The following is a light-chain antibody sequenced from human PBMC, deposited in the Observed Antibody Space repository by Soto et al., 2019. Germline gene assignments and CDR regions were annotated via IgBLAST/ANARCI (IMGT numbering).Light chain of an antibody. CDR1: SSNIGAGYD. CDR3: QSYDSSLSAVV. Sequence: QSVLTQPPSVSGAPGQRVTISCTGSSSNIGAGYDVHWYQQVPGTAPKLLIYGNSNRPSGVPDRFSGSKSGTSASLAITGLQAEDEADYYCQSYDSSLSAVVFGGGTKLTV. CDR2: GNS. V-gene: IGLV1-40*01. J-gene: IGLJ2*01.